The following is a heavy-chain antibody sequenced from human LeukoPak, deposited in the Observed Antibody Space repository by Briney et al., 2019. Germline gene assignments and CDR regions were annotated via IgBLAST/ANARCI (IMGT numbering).Heavy chain of an antibody. CDR1: GFTFDDYA. J-gene: IGHJ3*02. D-gene: IGHD3-10*01. CDR2: ISWNSGSI. CDR3: AKDVGNGEPEFSDAFDI. Sequence: GGSLRLSCAASGFTFDDYAMHWVRQAPGKGLEWVSGISWNSGSIGYADSVKGRFTISRDNAKNSLYLQMNSLRAEDTALYYCAKDVGNGEPEFSDAFDIWGQGTMVTVSS. V-gene: IGHV3-9*01.